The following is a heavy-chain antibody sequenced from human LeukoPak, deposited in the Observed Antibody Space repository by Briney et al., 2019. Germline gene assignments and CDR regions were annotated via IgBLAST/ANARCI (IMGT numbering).Heavy chain of an antibody. J-gene: IGHJ4*02. CDR3: ARGEAVAALTRLPN. Sequence: ASVTVSCKASGYTFTSYDINWVRQAPGQGLEWMGWMNPNSGNTGYAQKFQGRVTMTSNTSISTAYMELSSLRSEDTAVYYCARGEAVAALTRLPNWGQGTLVTVSS. V-gene: IGHV1-8*01. CDR2: MNPNSGNT. D-gene: IGHD6-19*01. CDR1: GYTFTSYD.